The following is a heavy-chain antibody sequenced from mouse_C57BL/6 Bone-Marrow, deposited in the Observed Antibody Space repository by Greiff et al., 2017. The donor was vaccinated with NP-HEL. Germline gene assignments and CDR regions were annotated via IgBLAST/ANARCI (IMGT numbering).Heavy chain of an antibody. D-gene: IGHD4-1*01. Sequence: EVKLEESGPGMVKPSQSLSLTCTVTGYSITSGYDWHWIRHFPGNKLEWMGYISYSGSTNYNPSLKSRISITHDTSKNHFFLKLNSVTTEDTATYYCARGAGTTWFAYWGQGTLVTVSA. CDR3: ARGAGTTWFAY. CDR1: GYSITSGYD. V-gene: IGHV3-1*01. J-gene: IGHJ3*01. CDR2: ISYSGST.